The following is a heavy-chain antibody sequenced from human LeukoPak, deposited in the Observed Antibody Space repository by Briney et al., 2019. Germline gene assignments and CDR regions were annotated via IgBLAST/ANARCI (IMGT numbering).Heavy chain of an antibody. CDR2: INHSGST. CDR1: GGSFSGYY. CDR3: ARDDRDTSIDY. J-gene: IGHJ4*02. D-gene: IGHD2-2*01. Sequence: SETLSLTCAVYGGSFSGYYWSWIRQPPGKGPEWIGEINHSGSTNYNPSLKSRVTISVDTSKNQFSLKLSSVTAADTAVYYCARDDRDTSIDYWGQGTLVTVSS. V-gene: IGHV4-34*01.